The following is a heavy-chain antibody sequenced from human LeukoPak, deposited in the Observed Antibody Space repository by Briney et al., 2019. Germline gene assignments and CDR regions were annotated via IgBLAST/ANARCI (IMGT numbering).Heavy chain of an antibody. D-gene: IGHD6-19*01. CDR1: DGSFTGYY. CDR3: ARTSRLAVAGTGYYYFYLDV. V-gene: IGHV4-34*01. CDR2: INHNRVT. J-gene: IGHJ6*03. Sequence: SETLSLTCAVYDGSFTGYYWSWIRQPPGKGLEWIGDINHNRVTNYSPSLKSRVTISLDTSKNQFSLKLGSVTAADTAVYYCARTSRLAVAGTGYYYFYLDVWGRGTTVTVS.